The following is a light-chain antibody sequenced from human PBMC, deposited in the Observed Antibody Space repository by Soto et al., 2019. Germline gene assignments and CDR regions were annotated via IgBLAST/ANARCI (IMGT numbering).Light chain of an antibody. CDR3: CSYTSSTIYV. V-gene: IGLV2-14*01. Sequence: ALTQPASVSGSPGQSITISCTGTSSDVGGYNYVSWYQQHPGKAPKLMIYDVSNRPSGVSNRFSGSKSGNTASLTISGLQAEDEADYYCCSYTSSTIYVFGTGTKVTVL. CDR2: DVS. J-gene: IGLJ1*01. CDR1: SSDVGGYNY.